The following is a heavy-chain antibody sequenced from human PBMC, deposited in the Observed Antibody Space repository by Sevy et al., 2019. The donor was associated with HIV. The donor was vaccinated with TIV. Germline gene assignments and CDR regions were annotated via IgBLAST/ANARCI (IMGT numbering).Heavy chain of an antibody. CDR3: AGGVGGPGVRITFGGVKYGFDF. D-gene: IGHD3-16*01. V-gene: IGHV4-30-4*01. CDR1: GGSITTADYY. J-gene: IGHJ3*01. Sequence: SETLSLTCTVSGGSITTADYYWSWIRQTPGKGLEWIGYIHHTGNTYYNPSLKSRVGSISVDTSRNQFSLKLNSMTAADTAVYYGAGGVGGPGVRITFGGVKYGFDFWGQGRMVTVSS. CDR2: IHHTGNT.